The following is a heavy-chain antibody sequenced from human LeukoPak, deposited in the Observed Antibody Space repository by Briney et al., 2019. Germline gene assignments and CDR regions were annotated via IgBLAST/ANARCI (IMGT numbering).Heavy chain of an antibody. Sequence: ASVKVSCKASGYTFTDYYLHWVRQAPGQGLEWMGSVNPNIGAIIYAQKFQDRVTMTRDTSITTDYMELSSLIFDDTAVYYCARGGETLVGATKIGDSWGQGTLVTVSS. D-gene: IGHD1-26*01. CDR1: GYTFTDYY. J-gene: IGHJ4*02. CDR3: ARGGETLVGATKIGDS. CDR2: VNPNIGAI. V-gene: IGHV1-2*02.